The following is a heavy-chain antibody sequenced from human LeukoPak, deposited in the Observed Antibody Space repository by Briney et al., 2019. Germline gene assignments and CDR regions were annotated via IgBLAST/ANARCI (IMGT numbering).Heavy chain of an antibody. V-gene: IGHV3-7*01. Sequence: PGGSLRLSCAASGFTFSSYWMSWVRQAPGKGLEWVANIKQDGSEKNYVDSVKGRFTISRDNAKNSLYLQMSSLRAEDTAVYYCASPIFTGDYTDYWGQGTLVTVSS. J-gene: IGHJ4*02. CDR2: IKQDGSEK. CDR3: ASPIFTGDYTDY. D-gene: IGHD4-17*01. CDR1: GFTFSSYW.